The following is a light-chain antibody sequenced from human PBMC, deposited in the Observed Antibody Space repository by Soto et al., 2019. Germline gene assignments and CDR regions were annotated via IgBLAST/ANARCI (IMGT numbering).Light chain of an antibody. CDR1: SSDVGSYKF. V-gene: IGLV2-23*01. Sequence: QSVLTQPASVSGSPGQSITISCTGSSSDVGSYKFVSWYQQHPGNAPKLMIYEGTKRPSGVSNRFSGSKSGNTASLTISGLQAEDEADYYCCSYVGSPTSNYVFGTGTKLTVL. CDR3: CSYVGSPTSNYV. J-gene: IGLJ1*01. CDR2: EGT.